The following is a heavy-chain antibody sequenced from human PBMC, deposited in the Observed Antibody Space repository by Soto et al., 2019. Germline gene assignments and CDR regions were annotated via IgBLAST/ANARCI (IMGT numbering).Heavy chain of an antibody. CDR2: IYYSGST. J-gene: IGHJ6*02. CDR3: ARHILRMSDYYGSLSRPPLPRQYGIDV. Sequence: SSETLSLTCTVSGGSISSSSYYWGWIRQPPGKGLEWIGSIYYSGSTYYNPSLKSRVTISVDTSKNQFSLKLSSVTAADTAVYYCARHILRMSDYYGSLSRPPLPRQYGIDVWGQGTTVPVSS. D-gene: IGHD3-10*01. CDR1: GGSISSSSYY. V-gene: IGHV4-39*01.